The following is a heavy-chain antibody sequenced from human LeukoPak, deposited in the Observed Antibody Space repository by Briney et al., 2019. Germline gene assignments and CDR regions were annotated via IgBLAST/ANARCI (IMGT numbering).Heavy chain of an antibody. V-gene: IGHV4-59*08. CDR2: IYSSGST. Sequence: SETLSLTCTVSDDSISSYYWSWIRQPPGKGLEWIGYIYSSGSTNYNPSLTSRVTISVDTSKTQFSLKLSSVTAADTAVYYCAGAYSSSWYFDYWGQGTLVTVSS. CDR3: AGAYSSSWYFDY. J-gene: IGHJ4*02. CDR1: DDSISSYY. D-gene: IGHD6-13*01.